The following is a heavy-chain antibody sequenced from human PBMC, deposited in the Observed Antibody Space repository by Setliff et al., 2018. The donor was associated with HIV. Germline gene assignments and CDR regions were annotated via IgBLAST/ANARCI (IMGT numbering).Heavy chain of an antibody. Sequence: GESLRLSCITSGFTFGDYVMSWFRQAPGKGLEWVGFIRSKAHGGTTEYAASLEVRFIISRDDSKSIAYLQMNSLKTKDTSVYYCTRSNWGSTPDFDYWGQGTMVTVSS. V-gene: IGHV3-49*03. D-gene: IGHD7-27*01. CDR2: IRSKAHGGTT. CDR3: TRSNWGSTPDFDY. J-gene: IGHJ4*02. CDR1: GFTFGDYV.